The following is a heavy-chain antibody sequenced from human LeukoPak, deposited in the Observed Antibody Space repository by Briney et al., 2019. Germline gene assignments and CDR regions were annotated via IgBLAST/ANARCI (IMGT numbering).Heavy chain of an antibody. J-gene: IGHJ6*02. Sequence: SETLSLTCAVSGGSFSDYYCSWFRLPPGKGLEWIGEINDSGSANYNPSLKSRVAISIDTSKSQSSLKLTSVTVADTAVYYCARGPYHTNVWGQGTTVTVSS. CDR3: ARGPYHTNV. D-gene: IGHD2-2*01. CDR1: GGSFSDYY. CDR2: INDSGSA. V-gene: IGHV4-34*01.